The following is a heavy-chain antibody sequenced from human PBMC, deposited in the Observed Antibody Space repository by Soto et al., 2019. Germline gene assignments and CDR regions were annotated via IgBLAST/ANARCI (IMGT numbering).Heavy chain of an antibody. V-gene: IGHV4-59*01. J-gene: IGHJ4*02. D-gene: IGHD6-13*01. CDR2: IYYSGST. CDR3: AKIAAAGGLFDY. CDR1: GGSISSYY. Sequence: SETLSLTCTVSGGSISSYYWSWIRQPPGKGLEWIGYIYYSGSTNYNPSLKSRVTISVDTSKNQFSLKLSSVTAADTAVYYCAKIAAAGGLFDYWGQGTLVTVSS.